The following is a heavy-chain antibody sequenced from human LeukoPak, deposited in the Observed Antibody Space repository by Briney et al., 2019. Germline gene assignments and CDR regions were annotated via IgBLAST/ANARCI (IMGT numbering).Heavy chain of an antibody. V-gene: IGHV3-23*01. Sequence: GGSLRLSCAASGFTFSNYAMSWVRQAPGKGLEWVSAISGSGGSTYYADSVRGRFAISRDNSKNTLYLQMYSLRAEDTAVYYCAKDPAPYCGGGSCYIDHWGQGTLVTVSS. J-gene: IGHJ4*02. D-gene: IGHD2-15*01. CDR3: AKDPAPYCGGGSCYIDH. CDR2: ISGSGGST. CDR1: GFTFSNYA.